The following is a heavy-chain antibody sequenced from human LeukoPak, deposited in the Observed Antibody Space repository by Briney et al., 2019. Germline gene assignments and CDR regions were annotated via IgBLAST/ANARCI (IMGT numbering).Heavy chain of an antibody. Sequence: SETLSLTCAVSGGSISSSNWWSWVRQPPGKGLEWIGEIYHSGSTNYNPSLKSRVTISVDTSKNQFSLKLSSVTAADTAVYYCASRRTHYGSGSARWFDPWGQGTLVTVSS. CDR3: ASRRTHYGSGSARWFDP. D-gene: IGHD3-10*01. J-gene: IGHJ5*02. CDR1: GGSISSSNW. CDR2: IYHSGST. V-gene: IGHV4-4*02.